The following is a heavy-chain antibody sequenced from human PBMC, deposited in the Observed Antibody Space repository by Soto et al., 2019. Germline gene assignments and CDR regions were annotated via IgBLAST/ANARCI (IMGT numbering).Heavy chain of an antibody. J-gene: IGHJ4*02. CDR3: ARDLRLYTAADY. CDR2: ISFDGTIE. V-gene: IGHV3-30-3*01. Sequence: QVQLVESGGGVVQPGRSLRLSCVASGFTFSNYHFHWVRQAPGKGLEWVAVISFDGTIEYYADSLKGRFTISRDNSKRTLYLEMNSLRPEDTGIYYCARDLRLYTAADYWGRGALVTVSS. D-gene: IGHD5-18*01. CDR1: GFTFSNYH.